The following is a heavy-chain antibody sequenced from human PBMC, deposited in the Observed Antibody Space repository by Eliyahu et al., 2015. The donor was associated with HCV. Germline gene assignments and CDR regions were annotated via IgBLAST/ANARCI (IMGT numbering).Heavy chain of an antibody. J-gene: IGHJ5*02. CDR1: GGSISSSSYY. D-gene: IGHD4-17*01. CDR2: IYYSGST. Sequence: QLQLQESGPGLVKPSETLSLTCTVSGGSISSSSYYWGWIRQPPGKGLEWIGSIYYSGSTHYNPSLKSRVTISVDTSKNQFSLKLSSVTAADTAVYYCARATVTIWFDPWGQGTLVTVSS. CDR3: ARATVTIWFDP. V-gene: IGHV4-39*01.